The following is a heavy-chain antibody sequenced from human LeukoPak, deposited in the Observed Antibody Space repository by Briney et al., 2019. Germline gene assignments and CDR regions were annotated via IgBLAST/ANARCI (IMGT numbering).Heavy chain of an antibody. Sequence: SVKVSCKASGGTFSSYAISWVRQAPGQGLEWMGGIIPIFGTANYAQKFQGRVTITTDESTSTAYMELSSLRSEDTAVYYCARSYDPPYYFDYWGQGTLVTVSS. V-gene: IGHV1-69*05. CDR3: ARSYDPPYYFDY. D-gene: IGHD3-3*01. CDR2: IIPIFGTA. CDR1: GGTFSSYA. J-gene: IGHJ4*02.